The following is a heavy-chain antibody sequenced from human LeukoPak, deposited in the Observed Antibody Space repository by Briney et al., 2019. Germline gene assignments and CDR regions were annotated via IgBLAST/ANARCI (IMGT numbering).Heavy chain of an antibody. CDR1: GFTYSSYA. D-gene: IGHD5-18*01. CDR3: AKEGGYNYGYLDY. Sequence: GGSLRLSCAVSGFTYSSYAMSRVRQAPGKGLEGVSTISGSGDTYYVDSVKGRFTISRDNSKNTLYLQMNSLRAEDTAVYYCAKEGGYNYGYLDYWGQGSLVTVSP. V-gene: IGHV3-23*01. CDR2: ISGSGDT. J-gene: IGHJ4*02.